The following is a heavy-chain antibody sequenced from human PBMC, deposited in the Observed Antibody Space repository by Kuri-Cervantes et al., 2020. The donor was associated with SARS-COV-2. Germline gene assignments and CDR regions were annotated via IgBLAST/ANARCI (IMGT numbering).Heavy chain of an antibody. V-gene: IGHV3-21*01. J-gene: IGHJ4*02. CDR1: GFTFSSYS. CDR3: AKTYGDYFGPNDY. Sequence: GGSLRLSCAASGFTFSSYSMNWVRQAPGKGLEWVSCISSSSSYIYYADSVKGRFTISRDNAKNSLYLQVNSLRAEDTAVYYCAKTYGDYFGPNDYWGQGTLVTVSS. D-gene: IGHD4-17*01. CDR2: ISSSSSYI.